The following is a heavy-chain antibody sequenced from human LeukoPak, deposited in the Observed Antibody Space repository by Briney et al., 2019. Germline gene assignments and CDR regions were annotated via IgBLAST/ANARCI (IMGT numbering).Heavy chain of an antibody. J-gene: IGHJ4*02. V-gene: IGHV3-23*01. CDR3: AKESQQWLDPYDY. Sequence: GGSLRLSCAASGFTFSSSAMSWVRQVPGKGLEWVSGISASGGSTYYADSVKGRFTISRDNSKNTLYLQMNSLRAEDTAVYYCAKESQQWLDPYDYWGQGTLVTVSS. CDR1: GFTFSSSA. CDR2: ISASGGST. D-gene: IGHD6-19*01.